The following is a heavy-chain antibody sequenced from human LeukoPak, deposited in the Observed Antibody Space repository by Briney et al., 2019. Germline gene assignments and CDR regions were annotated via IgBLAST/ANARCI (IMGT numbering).Heavy chain of an antibody. Sequence: PSETLSLTCTVSGGSIRGYYCSWIRQPPGKGLEWIGYIYHNGGTNYNPSLQSRVTISEDTSKNQVSLELSSVTAADTAVYYCVRHSRVVAFDYWGQGNLVTVSS. CDR1: GGSIRGYY. V-gene: IGHV4-59*08. CDR3: VRHSRVVAFDY. D-gene: IGHD2-15*01. CDR2: IYHNGGT. J-gene: IGHJ4*02.